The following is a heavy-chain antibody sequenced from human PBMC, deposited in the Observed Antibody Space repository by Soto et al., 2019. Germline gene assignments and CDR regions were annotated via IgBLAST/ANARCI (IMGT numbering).Heavy chain of an antibody. CDR1: GGSISSYY. J-gene: IGHJ4*02. D-gene: IGHD6-6*01. CDR3: ASGEYSSLYYFDY. Sequence: SETLSLTCTVSGGSISSYYWSWIRQPPGKGLEWIGYIYYSGSTNYNPSLKSRVTISVDTSKNQFSLKLSSVTAADTAVYYCASGEYSSLYYFDYWGQGTLVTVSS. V-gene: IGHV4-59*08. CDR2: IYYSGST.